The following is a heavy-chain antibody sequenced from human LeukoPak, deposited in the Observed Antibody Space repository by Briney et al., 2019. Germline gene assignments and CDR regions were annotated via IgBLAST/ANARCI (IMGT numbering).Heavy chain of an antibody. CDR2: ISYDGSNK. J-gene: IGHJ4*02. V-gene: IGHV3-30-3*01. CDR3: AKDRGYSYGYGYFDN. Sequence: GGSLRLSCAASGFTFSSYAMHWVRQAPGKGLEWVAVISYDGSNKYYADSVKGRFTISRDNSKNTLYLQMNSLRVEDTAVYHCAKDRGYSYGYGYFDNWGQGTLVTVSS. CDR1: GFTFSSYA. D-gene: IGHD5-18*01.